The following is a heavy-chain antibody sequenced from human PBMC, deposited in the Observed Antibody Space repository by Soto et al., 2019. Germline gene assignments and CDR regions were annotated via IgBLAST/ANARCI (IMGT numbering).Heavy chain of an antibody. J-gene: IGHJ6*02. Sequence: ASVKVSCKVSGYTLTELSMHWVRQAPGKGLEWMGGFDPEDGETIYAQKFQGRVTMTEDTSTDTAYMELSSLRSEDTAVYYCATAYSSNWYPGYYGMDVWGQGTTVTVSS. V-gene: IGHV1-24*01. CDR2: FDPEDGET. CDR3: ATAYSSNWYPGYYGMDV. CDR1: GYTLTELS. D-gene: IGHD6-13*01.